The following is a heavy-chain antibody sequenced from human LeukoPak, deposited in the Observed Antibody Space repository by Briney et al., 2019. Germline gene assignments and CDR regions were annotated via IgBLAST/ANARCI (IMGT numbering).Heavy chain of an antibody. CDR2: TIPIFGTA. CDR3: ARTGGMPYGDYGRGYYYYYMDV. Sequence: ASVKVSCKASGGTFSSYAISWVRQAPGQGLEWMGGTIPIFGTANYAQKFQGRVTITADESTSTAYMELSSLRSEDTAVYYCARTGGMPYGDYGRGYYYYYMDVWGKGTTVTISS. CDR1: GGTFSSYA. J-gene: IGHJ6*03. D-gene: IGHD4-17*01. V-gene: IGHV1-69*01.